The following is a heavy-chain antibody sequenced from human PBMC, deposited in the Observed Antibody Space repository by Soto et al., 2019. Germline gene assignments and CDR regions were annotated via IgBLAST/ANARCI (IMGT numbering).Heavy chain of an antibody. CDR1: GGSISSGDYY. CDR2: IYYSGST. Sequence: PSETLSLTCTVSGGSISSGDYYWSWIRQPPGKGLEWIGYIYYSGSTYYNPSLKSRVTISVDTSKNQFSLKLSSVTAADTAVYYCASIYDSSGYYYGNNWFDPWGQGTLVTVSS. D-gene: IGHD3-22*01. V-gene: IGHV4-30-4*01. J-gene: IGHJ5*02. CDR3: ASIYDSSGYYYGNNWFDP.